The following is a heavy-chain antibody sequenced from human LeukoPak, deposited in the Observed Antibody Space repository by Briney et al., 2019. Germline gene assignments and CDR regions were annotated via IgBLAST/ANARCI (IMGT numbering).Heavy chain of an antibody. Sequence: ASVKVSCKVSGYTLTELSMHWVRQAPGKGLEWMGGFDPEDGETIYAQKFQGRVTMTEDTSTDTACMELSSLRSEDTAVYYCATERLILPYSSGWGGYYFDYWGQGTLVTVSS. CDR1: GYTLTELS. V-gene: IGHV1-24*01. J-gene: IGHJ4*02. CDR2: FDPEDGET. D-gene: IGHD6-19*01. CDR3: ATERLILPYSSGWGGYYFDY.